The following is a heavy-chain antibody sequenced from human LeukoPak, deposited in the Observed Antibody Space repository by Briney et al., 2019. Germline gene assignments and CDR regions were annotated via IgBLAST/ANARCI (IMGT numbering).Heavy chain of an antibody. J-gene: IGHJ5*02. D-gene: IGHD3-3*01. Sequence: SETLSLTRAVYGGSFSGYYWSWIRQPPGKGLEWIGEINHSGSTNYNPSLKSRITISVDTSKKQFSLKLSSVTAADTAVYYCARGSGYDFWSGYLNWFDPWGQGALVTVSS. CDR3: ARGSGYDFWSGYLNWFDP. V-gene: IGHV4-34*01. CDR1: GGSFSGYY. CDR2: INHSGST.